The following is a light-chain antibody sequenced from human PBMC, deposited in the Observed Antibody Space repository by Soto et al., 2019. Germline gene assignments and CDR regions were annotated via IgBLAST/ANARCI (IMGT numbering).Light chain of an antibody. Sequence: QSVLTQPPSASGTPGQRVTISCSGSSSNMGTNTANWYQQLPRAAPKLLIYSDNQRPSGVPDRFSGSKSGTSASLAITGLQSEDGADYYCAAWDGSLNHIFFGGGTKLTAL. CDR1: SSNMGTNT. CDR2: SDN. V-gene: IGLV1-44*01. CDR3: AAWDGSLNHIF. J-gene: IGLJ2*01.